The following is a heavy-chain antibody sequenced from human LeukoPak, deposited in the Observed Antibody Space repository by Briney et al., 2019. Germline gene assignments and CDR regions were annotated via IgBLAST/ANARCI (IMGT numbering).Heavy chain of an antibody. CDR3: ARVTWPTFDY. V-gene: IGHV4-34*01. CDR2: INHSGST. CDR1: GGSFSGYY. Sequence: SETLSLTCAAYGGSFSGYYWSWIRQPPGKGLEWIGEINHSGSTNYNPSLKSRVTISVDTSKNQFSLKLSSVTAADTAVYYCARVTWPTFDYWGQGTLVTVSS. J-gene: IGHJ4*02. D-gene: IGHD5-12*01.